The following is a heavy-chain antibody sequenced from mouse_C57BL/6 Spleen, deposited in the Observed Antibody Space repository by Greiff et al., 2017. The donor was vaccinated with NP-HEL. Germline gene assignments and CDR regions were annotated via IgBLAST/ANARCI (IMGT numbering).Heavy chain of an antibody. CDR3: AYYGSSNYAMDY. J-gene: IGHJ4*01. Sequence: QVHVKQSGAELVRPGTSVKVSCKASGYAFTNYLIEWVKQRPGQGLEWIGVINPGSGGTNYNEKFKGKATLTADKSSSTAYMQLSSLTSEDSAVYFCAYYGSSNYAMDYWGQGTSVTVSS. CDR1: GYAFTNYL. V-gene: IGHV1-54*01. CDR2: INPGSGGT. D-gene: IGHD1-1*01.